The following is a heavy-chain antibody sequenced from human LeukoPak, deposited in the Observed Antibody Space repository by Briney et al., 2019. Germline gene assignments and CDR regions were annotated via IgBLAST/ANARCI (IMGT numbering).Heavy chain of an antibody. Sequence: SETLSLTCAVYGGSFSGYYWSWIRQPPGKGLEWIGEINHSGSTNYNPSLKSRVTISVDTSKNQFSLKLSSVTAADTAVYYCARLRTYRGLITMVRGVPPGRFDPWGQGTLVTFSS. J-gene: IGHJ5*02. CDR1: GGSFSGYY. D-gene: IGHD3-10*01. V-gene: IGHV4-34*01. CDR3: ARLRTYRGLITMVRGVPPGRFDP. CDR2: INHSGST.